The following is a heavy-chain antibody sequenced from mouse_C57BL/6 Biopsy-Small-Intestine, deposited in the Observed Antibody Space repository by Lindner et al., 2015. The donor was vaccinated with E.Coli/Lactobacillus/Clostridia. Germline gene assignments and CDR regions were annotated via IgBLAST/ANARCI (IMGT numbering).Heavy chain of an antibody. V-gene: IGHV1S135*01. CDR3: ARRERDTSGYVYFDY. D-gene: IGHD3-2*01. J-gene: IGHJ2*01. CDR1: GYSFTGYN. Sequence: VQLQESGPELVKPGASVKMSCKASGYSFTGYNMHWVKESHGKSLEWIGYIDPYNGVTNYNQNFKDKATLTIDKSSSTAYMQLNTLTSEDSAVYYCARRERDTSGYVYFDYWGQGTTLTVSS. CDR2: IDPYNGVT.